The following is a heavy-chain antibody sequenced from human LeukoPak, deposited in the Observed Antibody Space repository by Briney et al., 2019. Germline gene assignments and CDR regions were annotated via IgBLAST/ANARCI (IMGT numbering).Heavy chain of an antibody. CDR2: IYYSGST. CDR3: ARHPEMATFYYFDY. V-gene: IGHV4-59*08. D-gene: IGHD5-24*01. CDR1: GGSFSGYY. Sequence: SETLSLTCAVYGGSFSGYYWSWIRQPPGKGLEWIGYIYYSGSTNYNPSLKSRVTISVDTSKNQFSLKLSSVTAADTAVYYCARHPEMATFYYFDYWGQGTLVTVSS. J-gene: IGHJ4*02.